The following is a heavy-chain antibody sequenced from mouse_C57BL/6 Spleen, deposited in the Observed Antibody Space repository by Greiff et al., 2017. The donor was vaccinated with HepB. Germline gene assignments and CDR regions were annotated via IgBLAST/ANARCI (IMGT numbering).Heavy chain of an antibody. CDR3: ARRTTAGAMDY. CDR2: IYPGDGDT. CDR1: GYAFSSSW. V-gene: IGHV1-82*01. J-gene: IGHJ4*01. D-gene: IGHD1-2*01. Sequence: VKLVESGPELVKPGASVKISCKASGYAFSSSWMNWVKQRPGKGLEWIGRIYPGDGDTNYNGKFKGKATLTADKSSSTAYMQLSSLTSEDSAVYFCARRTTAGAMDYWGQGTSVTVSS.